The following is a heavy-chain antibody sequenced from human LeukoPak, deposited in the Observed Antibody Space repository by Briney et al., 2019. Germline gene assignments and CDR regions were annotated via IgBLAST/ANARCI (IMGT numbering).Heavy chain of an antibody. CDR1: GGSINSDDYY. D-gene: IGHD4-23*01. Sequence: PSETLSLTCSVSGGSINSDDYYWNWIRQPPGKGLEWIGYIYYSGSTYYNPSLKSRVTISVDTSKNQFSLKLSSVPAADTAVYYCARHGGDYGGDSGTYYFDFWGQGTLVTVSS. CDR3: ARHGGDYGGDSGTYYFDF. V-gene: IGHV4-30-4*01. CDR2: IYYSGST. J-gene: IGHJ4*02.